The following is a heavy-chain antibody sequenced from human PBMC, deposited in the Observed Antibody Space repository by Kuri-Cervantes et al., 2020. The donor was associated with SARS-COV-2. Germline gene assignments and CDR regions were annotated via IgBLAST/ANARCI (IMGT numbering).Heavy chain of an antibody. CDR3: ARDLGIRLWVSPLDP. CDR1: GGSISSSNYY. V-gene: IGHV4-39*07. CDR2: IYYSGST. Sequence: SETLSLTCTVSGGSISSSNYYWGWIRQPPGKGLEWIGSIYYSGSTHYNPSLKSRVSISVDTSRNQFSLKLSSVTAADTAVYYCARDLGIRLWVSPLDPWGQGTLVTVSS. J-gene: IGHJ5*02. D-gene: IGHD5-18*01.